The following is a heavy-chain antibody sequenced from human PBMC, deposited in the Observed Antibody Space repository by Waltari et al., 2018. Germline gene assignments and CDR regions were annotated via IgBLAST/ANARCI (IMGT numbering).Heavy chain of an antibody. CDR3: ARDRLSSGWYFYYYGMDV. D-gene: IGHD6-19*01. V-gene: IGHV3-7*01. CDR2: IKQDGSEK. CDR1: GFTFSSYW. J-gene: IGHJ6*02. Sequence: EVQLVESGGGLVQPGGSPRLSCAASGFTFSSYWMSWVRQAPGKGLEWVANIKQDGSEKYYVVSVKGRFTISRDNAKNSLYLQMNSRRAEDTAVYYCARDRLSSGWYFYYYGMDVWGQGTTVTVSS.